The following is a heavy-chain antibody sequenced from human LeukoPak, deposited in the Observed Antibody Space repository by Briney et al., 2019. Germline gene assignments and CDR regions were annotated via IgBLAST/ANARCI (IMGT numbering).Heavy chain of an antibody. CDR2: ISGSGGTT. J-gene: IGHJ1*01. CDR3: AKSPIAAAGTRYFQH. Sequence: SCKASGGTFSSSAMSWVRQAPGKGLELVSAISGSGGTTYYADSVKGRFTISRDNSKSTLYLQLNSLRAEDTALYYCAKSPIAAAGTRYFQHWGQGTLVTVSS. D-gene: IGHD6-13*01. CDR1: GGTFSSSA. V-gene: IGHV3-23*01.